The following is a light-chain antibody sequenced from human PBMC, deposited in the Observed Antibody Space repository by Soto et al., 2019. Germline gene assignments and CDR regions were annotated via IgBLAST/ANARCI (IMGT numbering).Light chain of an antibody. CDR3: QQCGSSST. J-gene: IGKJ5*01. CDR2: GAS. V-gene: IGKV3-20*01. CDR1: QTVSSAR. Sequence: EIVLTQSPGTLSLSPGERATLSCRASQTVSSARLAWFQQKPGQAPRLLIYGASSRATGIPDRFSGSGSGTDFTLTISRLEPEDFAVYYCQQCGSSSTFGQGTRLEIK.